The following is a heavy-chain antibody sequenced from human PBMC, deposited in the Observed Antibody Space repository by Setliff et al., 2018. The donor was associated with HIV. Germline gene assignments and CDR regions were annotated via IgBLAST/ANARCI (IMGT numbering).Heavy chain of an antibody. CDR2: SYYSGTT. J-gene: IGHJ4*02. Sequence: PSETLSLTCTVSGVSSSSHYWSWIRQPPGKGLEWIGFSYYSGTTNYNPSLKSRVTISVDTSKNQFSLKLNSVTAADTAVYFCARGGVQLWLPLFDYWGQGTLVTVSS. V-gene: IGHV4-59*11. D-gene: IGHD5-18*01. CDR1: GVSSSSHY. CDR3: ARGGVQLWLPLFDY.